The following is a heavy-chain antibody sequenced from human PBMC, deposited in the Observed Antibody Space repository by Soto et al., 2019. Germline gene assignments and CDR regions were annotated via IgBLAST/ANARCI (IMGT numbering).Heavy chain of an antibody. V-gene: IGHV4-30-2*01. CDR1: GGCLSGATYS. CDR3: ARSREFDY. CDR2: IFPSGTT. Sequence: SETLSLTCGVSGGCLSGATYSWNWIRQPPGKGLEWIGYIFPSGTTYYNPSLKSRVTISIDVSKNQFSLSLRSLTAADTAVYYCARSREFDYWSQGTLVTVSS. J-gene: IGHJ4*02.